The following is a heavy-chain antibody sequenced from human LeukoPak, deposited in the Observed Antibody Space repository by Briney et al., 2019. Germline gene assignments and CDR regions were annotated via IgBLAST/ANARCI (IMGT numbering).Heavy chain of an antibody. V-gene: IGHV4-59*01. CDR3: ARVRCGSPDAFDI. CDR1: GDSISSYY. Sequence: SETLSLTCTVSGDSISSYYWSWIRQPPGKGLEWIGYIYYSGITNYNPSLKSRVTISVDTSKNQFSLKLSSVTAADTAVYYCARVRCGSPDAFDIWGQGTMVTVSS. J-gene: IGHJ3*02. D-gene: IGHD1-26*01. CDR2: IYYSGIT.